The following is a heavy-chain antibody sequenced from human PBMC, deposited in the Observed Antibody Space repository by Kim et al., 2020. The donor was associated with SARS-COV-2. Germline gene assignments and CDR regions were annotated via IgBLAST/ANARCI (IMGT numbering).Heavy chain of an antibody. D-gene: IGHD3-22*01. CDR2: ITSGGST. V-gene: IGHV3-23*01. Sequence: GGSLRLSCAASGLTFSNYAMSWVRHAPGRGLEWVSAITSGGSTYYTDSVRGRFTISRDNSKNTVYLQMNSLRAEDTAVYYCAKEDTDSRGHTHSFDYW. CDR1: GLTFSNYA. J-gene: IGHJ4*01. CDR3: AKEDTDSRGHTHSFDY.